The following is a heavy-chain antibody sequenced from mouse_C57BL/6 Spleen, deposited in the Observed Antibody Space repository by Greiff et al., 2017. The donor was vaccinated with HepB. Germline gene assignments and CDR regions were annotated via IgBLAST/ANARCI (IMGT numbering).Heavy chain of an antibody. Sequence: QVQLQQPGAELVKPGASVKLSCKASGYTFTSYWMHWVKQRPGQGLEWIGMIHPNSGSTNYNEKFKSKATLTVDKSSSTAYMQLSSLTSEDSAVYYCARISGYYPYYFDYWGQGTTLTVSS. J-gene: IGHJ2*01. D-gene: IGHD2-3*01. CDR3: ARISGYYPYYFDY. CDR1: GYTFTSYW. CDR2: IHPNSGST. V-gene: IGHV1-64*01.